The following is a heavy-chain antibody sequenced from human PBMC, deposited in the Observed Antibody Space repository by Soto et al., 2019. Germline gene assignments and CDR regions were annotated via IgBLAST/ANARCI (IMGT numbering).Heavy chain of an antibody. CDR2: MYHSGIT. Sequence: PSETLSLTCAVSGYSIRSGYFWGWIRQPPGKGLEWIGSMYHSGITYYNLSLKSRVTISVDTSKNQLSLKVNSMTAADTAVYYCARYRREAVAGYTLDNWGQGILVTVSS. D-gene: IGHD6-13*01. J-gene: IGHJ4*02. CDR1: GYSIRSGYF. CDR3: ARYRREAVAGYTLDN. V-gene: IGHV4-38-2*01.